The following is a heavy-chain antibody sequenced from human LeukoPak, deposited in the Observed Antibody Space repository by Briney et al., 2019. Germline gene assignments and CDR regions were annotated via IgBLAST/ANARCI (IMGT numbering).Heavy chain of an antibody. CDR3: ARVFRLYYDILTGYSDYFDY. D-gene: IGHD3-9*01. V-gene: IGHV4-38-2*01. CDR1: GYSVSSGYY. CDR2: IYHSGST. J-gene: IGHJ4*02. Sequence: PSETLSLTCAVSGYSVSSGYYWGWIRQPPGKGLEWIGTIYHSGSTYYNPSLKSRVTISVDTSKNQFSLKLSSVTAADTAVYYCARVFRLYYDILTGYSDYFDYWGQGTLVTVSS.